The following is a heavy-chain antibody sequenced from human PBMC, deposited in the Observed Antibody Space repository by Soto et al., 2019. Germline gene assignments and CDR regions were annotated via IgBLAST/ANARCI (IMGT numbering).Heavy chain of an antibody. J-gene: IGHJ5*02. D-gene: IGHD6-19*01. CDR1: GYTFTSYA. CDR2: INAGNGNT. V-gene: IGHV1-3*01. Sequence: ASVKVSCKASGYTFTSYAMHWLRQAPGQKLEWMGWINAGNGNTKYSQKFQGRVTITRDTSASTAYMELSSLRSEDTAVYYCARAGSGYSSGHNWFAPWGQGTLVTVSS. CDR3: ARAGSGYSSGHNWFAP.